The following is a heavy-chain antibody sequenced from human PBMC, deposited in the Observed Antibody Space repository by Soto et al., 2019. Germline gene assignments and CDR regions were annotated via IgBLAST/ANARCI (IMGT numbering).Heavy chain of an antibody. J-gene: IGHJ4*02. CDR3: ASAPIYCSGGSCYGSYFDY. V-gene: IGHV1-69*01. CDR1: GGTFSSYA. D-gene: IGHD2-15*01. Sequence: QVQLVQSGAEVKKPGSSVKVSCKASGGTFSSYAISWVRQAPGQGLEWMGGIIPIFGTANYAQKFQGRVTITADESTSTAYMELSSLGSEDTGVYYCASAPIYCSGGSCYGSYFDYWGQGTLVTVSS. CDR2: IIPIFGTA.